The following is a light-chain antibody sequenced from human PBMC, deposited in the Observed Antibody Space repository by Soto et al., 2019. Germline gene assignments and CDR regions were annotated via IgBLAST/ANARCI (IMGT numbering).Light chain of an antibody. CDR3: SSYTSSSLYV. Sequence: QSALTQPASVSGSPGQSIAISCTGTSSDVGYSNYVSWYQQLPGKAPKLMIYDVSDRPSGVSNRFSGAKSGSTASLTISGLQAEDEADYYCSSYTSSSLYVFGTGTKRTVL. J-gene: IGLJ1*01. CDR2: DVS. CDR1: SSDVGYSNY. V-gene: IGLV2-14*01.